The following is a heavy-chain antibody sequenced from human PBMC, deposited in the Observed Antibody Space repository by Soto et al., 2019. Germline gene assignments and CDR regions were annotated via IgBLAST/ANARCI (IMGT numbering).Heavy chain of an antibody. D-gene: IGHD6-13*01. V-gene: IGHV3-30*18. Sequence: QVQLVESGGGVVQPGRSLRLSCAASGFTFSSYGMHWVRQAPGKGLERVAVISYDGSNKYYADSVKGRFTISRDNSKNTLYLQMSCLRAEDAAVYYCAKLYHRNLSSSWAVDYGMAVWGQGTTGTVSS. CDR1: GFTFSSYG. CDR3: AKLYHRNLSSSWAVDYGMAV. J-gene: IGHJ6*02. CDR2: ISYDGSNK.